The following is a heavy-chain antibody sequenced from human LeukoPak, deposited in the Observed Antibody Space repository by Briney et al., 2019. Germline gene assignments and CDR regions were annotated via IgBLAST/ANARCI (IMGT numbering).Heavy chain of an antibody. D-gene: IGHD6-6*01. J-gene: IGHJ5*02. V-gene: IGHV3-30*01. CDR2: ISYDGSNK. Sequence: PGGSLRLSWAASGFTFSSYAMHWVRQAPGKGLEGVAVISYDGSNKYYADSVKGRFTISIDNSKNTLYLQMNSLRAEDTAVYYCARDLSAARPPRIRVKGYWFDPWGQGTLVTVSS. CDR3: ARDLSAARPPRIRVKGYWFDP. CDR1: GFTFSSYA.